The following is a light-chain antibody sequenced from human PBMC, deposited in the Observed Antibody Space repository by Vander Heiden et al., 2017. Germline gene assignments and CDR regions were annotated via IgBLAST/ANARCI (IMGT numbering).Light chain of an antibody. Sequence: QSVLTQPPSASGTPGQRVAISCSGSRSNIGTNTVSWYQQPPGTAPKLLIYGTNQRPSGVPDRFSGSKSGTLASLAISGLQSEDEADYYCAAWDDSLKGWVFGGGTKLTVL. CDR1: RSNIGTNT. CDR2: GTN. V-gene: IGLV1-44*01. J-gene: IGLJ3*02. CDR3: AAWDDSLKGWV.